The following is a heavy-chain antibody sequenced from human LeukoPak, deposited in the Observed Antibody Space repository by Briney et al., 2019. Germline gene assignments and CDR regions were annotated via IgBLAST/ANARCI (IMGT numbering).Heavy chain of an antibody. Sequence: GGSLRLSCATSGFTFMNYAMSWVRQAPGKGLEWVSGISGSGGSTYYADSVKGRFTISRDNSKNTLYLQMNSLRAEDTAVYYCASRMVRGVGLDYWGQGTLVTVSS. D-gene: IGHD3-10*01. J-gene: IGHJ4*02. CDR3: ASRMVRGVGLDY. V-gene: IGHV3-23*01. CDR2: ISGSGGST. CDR1: GFTFMNYA.